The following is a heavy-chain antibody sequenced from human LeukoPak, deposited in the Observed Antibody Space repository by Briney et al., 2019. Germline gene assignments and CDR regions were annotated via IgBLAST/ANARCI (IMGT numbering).Heavy chain of an antibody. Sequence: GGSLRLSCAASGFTFSSYAMHWVRQAPGKGLEWVAVISYDGSNKYYADSVKGRFTISRDNSKNTLYLQMNSLRAVDTAVYYCARDLPYYYYGMDVWGQGTTVTVSS. CDR1: GFTFSSYA. CDR2: ISYDGSNK. CDR3: ARDLPYYYYGMDV. J-gene: IGHJ6*02. V-gene: IGHV3-30-3*01.